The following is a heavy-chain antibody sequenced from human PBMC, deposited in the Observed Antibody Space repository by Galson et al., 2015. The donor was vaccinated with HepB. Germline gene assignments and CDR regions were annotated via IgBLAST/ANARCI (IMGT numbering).Heavy chain of an antibody. CDR3: ARTGSDIVVVPAAEVTNYYYYMDV. Sequence: SVKVSCKASGGTFSSYAISWVRQAPGQGLEWMGGIIPIFGTANYAQKFQGRVTITADESTSTAYMELSSLRSEDTAVYYCARTGSDIVVVPAAEVTNYYYYMDVWGKGTTVTVSS. CDR2: IIPIFGTA. CDR1: GGTFSSYA. J-gene: IGHJ6*03. V-gene: IGHV1-69*13. D-gene: IGHD2-2*01.